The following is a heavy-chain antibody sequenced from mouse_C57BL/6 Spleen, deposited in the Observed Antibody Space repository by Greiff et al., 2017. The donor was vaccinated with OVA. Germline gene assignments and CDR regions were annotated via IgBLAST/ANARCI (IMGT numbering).Heavy chain of an antibody. D-gene: IGHD1-1*01. V-gene: IGHV1-69*01. CDR2: IDPSDSYT. J-gene: IGHJ2*01. CDR3: ARSGYGSSFDY. CDR1: GYTFTSYW. Sequence: VQLQQPGAELVMPGASVKLSCKASGYTFTSYWMHWVKQRPGQGLEWIGEIDPSDSYTNYNQKFKGKSTLTVDKSSSTAYMQLSSLTSEDSAVYYCARSGYGSSFDYWGQGTTLTVSS.